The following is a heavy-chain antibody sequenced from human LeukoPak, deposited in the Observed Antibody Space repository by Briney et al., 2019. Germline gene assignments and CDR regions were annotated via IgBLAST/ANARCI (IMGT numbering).Heavy chain of an antibody. CDR2: ISYDGSNK. J-gene: IGHJ4*02. CDR3: AKDACGGSTSCHLFDY. CDR1: GFTFSSYW. Sequence: PGGSLRLSCAASGFTFSSYWMSWVRQAPGKGLEWVAVISYDGSNKYYADSVKGRFTISRDNSKNTLYLQMNSLRAEDTAVYYCAKDACGGSTSCHLFDYWGQGTLVTVSS. V-gene: IGHV3-30*18. D-gene: IGHD2-2*01.